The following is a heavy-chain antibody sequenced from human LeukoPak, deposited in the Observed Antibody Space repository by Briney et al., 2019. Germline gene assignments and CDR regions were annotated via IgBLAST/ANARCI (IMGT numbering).Heavy chain of an antibody. D-gene: IGHD6-13*01. V-gene: IGHV4-61*08. CDR3: ARLRYSSSWYYFDY. CDR1: GGSISSGGYY. Sequence: SQTLSLTCTVSGGSISSGGYYWSWIRQPPGKGLEWIAYIYYSGNTNYNPSLKSRVTISVDTSKNQFSLKLSSVTAADTAVYYCARLRYSSSWYYFDYWGQGTLVTVSS. J-gene: IGHJ4*02. CDR2: IYYSGNT.